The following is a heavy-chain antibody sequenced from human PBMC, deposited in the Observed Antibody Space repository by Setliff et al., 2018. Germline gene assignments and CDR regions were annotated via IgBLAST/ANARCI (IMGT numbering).Heavy chain of an antibody. J-gene: IGHJ5*02. D-gene: IGHD3-9*01. V-gene: IGHV4-39*07. Sequence: PSETLSLTCIVSGGSISSSSNFYWGWFRQPTGKGLEWIGNVYYSGNTNYNPSLRGRVTISVYTSTNQFSLRLNSVTPADTAVYFCARTKLRYLDSLISARPLIWFDPWGQGALVTVSS. CDR1: GGSISSSSNFY. CDR3: ARTKLRYLDSLISARPLIWFDP. CDR2: VYYSGNT.